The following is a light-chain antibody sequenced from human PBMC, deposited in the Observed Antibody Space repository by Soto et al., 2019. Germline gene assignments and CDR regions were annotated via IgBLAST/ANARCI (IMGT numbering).Light chain of an antibody. Sequence: EIVLTQSPATLSLSPGERATLSCRASQSVSSYLAWYQQKPGQAPRLLIYDASNRATGIPARFSGSGSGTDLTLTISSLEPEDFAVYYCQQRSNSPPTTFGGGTKVDIK. V-gene: IGKV3-11*01. CDR3: QQRSNSPPTT. J-gene: IGKJ4*01. CDR2: DAS. CDR1: QSVSSY.